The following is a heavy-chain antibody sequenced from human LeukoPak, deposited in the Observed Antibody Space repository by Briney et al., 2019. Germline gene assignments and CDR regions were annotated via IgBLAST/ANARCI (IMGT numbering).Heavy chain of an antibody. V-gene: IGHV3-30*18. Sequence: GGSLRLSCAASGFTFSSYGMHWVRQAPGKGLEWVAVISYDGSNKYYADSVKGRFTISRDNSKNTLYLQMNSLRAEDTAVYYCAKDGSGSIFDHWGQGTLVTVSS. CDR1: GFTFSSYG. CDR2: ISYDGSNK. CDR3: AKDGSGSIFDH. D-gene: IGHD3-10*01. J-gene: IGHJ4*02.